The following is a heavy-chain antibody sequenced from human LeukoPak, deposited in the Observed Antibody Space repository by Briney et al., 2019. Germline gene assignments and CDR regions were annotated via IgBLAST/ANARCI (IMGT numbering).Heavy chain of an antibody. J-gene: IGHJ4*02. D-gene: IGHD2-2*01. Sequence: PGGSLRLSCAASGLTFSSYWMHWVRQAPGKGLVWVSRINSDGSSTSYADSVKGRFTISRDNAKNTLYLQMNSLRAEDTAVYYCARDGGPIVPAAPSFDYWGQGTLVTVSS. CDR1: GLTFSSYW. CDR2: INSDGSST. V-gene: IGHV3-74*01. CDR3: ARDGGPIVPAAPSFDY.